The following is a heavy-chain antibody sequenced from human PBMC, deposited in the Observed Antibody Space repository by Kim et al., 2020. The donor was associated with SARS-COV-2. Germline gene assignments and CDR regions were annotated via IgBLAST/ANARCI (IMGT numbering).Heavy chain of an antibody. CDR1: GGSIRSGGKF. CDR2: ISYSGNP. V-gene: IGHV4-31*03. D-gene: IGHD2-2*01. Sequence: SETLSLTCSVSGGSIRSGGKFWTWIRQHPAKGLEWIGYISYSGNPHYSPSLRSRVSISLQTSENQFSLELTSVTAADTAVYYCARGQPLDYWGQGIRVTVSS. J-gene: IGHJ4*02. CDR3: ARGQPLDY.